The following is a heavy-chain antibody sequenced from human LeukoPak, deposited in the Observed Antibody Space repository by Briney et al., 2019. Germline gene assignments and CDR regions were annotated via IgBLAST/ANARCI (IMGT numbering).Heavy chain of an antibody. CDR2: INPDNGGT. J-gene: IGHJ4*02. CDR3: ARDPSNSGYDFLYYFDY. CDR1: GYTFTGYY. Sequence: ASVKVSCKASGYTFTGYYMHWVRQAPGQGLEWMGWINPDNGGTNYAQKFQGRVTMTRDMSISTAYMELSRLRSDDTAVYYCARDPSNSGYDFLYYFDYWGQGTLVTVSS. V-gene: IGHV1-2*02. D-gene: IGHD5-12*01.